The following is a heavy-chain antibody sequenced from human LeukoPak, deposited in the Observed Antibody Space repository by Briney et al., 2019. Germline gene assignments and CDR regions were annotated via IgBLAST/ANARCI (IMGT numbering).Heavy chain of an antibody. CDR2: ISTNTGNP. Sequence: GASVKVSCKTSGYTFIGYSINWLRQAPGQGLEWMGWISTNTGNPTYAQGFTGRFVFSLDTSVSTAYLQISSLKAEDTAVYYCARGCGKDYDFCPNWFDPWGQGTLVTVSS. V-gene: IGHV7-4-1*02. CDR1: GYTFIGYS. D-gene: IGHD3-3*01. CDR3: ARGCGKDYDFCPNWFDP. J-gene: IGHJ5*02.